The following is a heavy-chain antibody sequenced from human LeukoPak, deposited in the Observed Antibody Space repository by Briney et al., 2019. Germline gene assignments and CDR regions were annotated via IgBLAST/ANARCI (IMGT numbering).Heavy chain of an antibody. CDR3: ARVNYYDSSGTDY. D-gene: IGHD3-22*01. CDR1: GDSISSYY. J-gene: IGHJ4*02. Sequence: SETLSLTSTLSGDSISSYYWSWIRQPPGKGLEWIGYIYYSGSTNYNPSLKSRVTISVDTSKNQFSLRLSSVTAADTAVYYCARVNYYDSSGTDYWGQGTLVTV. V-gene: IGHV4-59*01. CDR2: IYYSGST.